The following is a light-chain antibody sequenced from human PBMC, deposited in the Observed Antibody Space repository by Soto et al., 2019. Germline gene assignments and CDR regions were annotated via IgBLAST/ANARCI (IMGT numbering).Light chain of an antibody. Sequence: EIVLTQSPDTLSLSPGERATLSCRASQSVSSSYLAWYQQKPGQAPRLLIYGASSRATGIPDRFSGRGSGTDFTLTISRLEPEDFAVYYCQQYGSSPLTFGGGTMVDIK. V-gene: IGKV3-20*01. J-gene: IGKJ4*01. CDR3: QQYGSSPLT. CDR2: GAS. CDR1: QSVSSSY.